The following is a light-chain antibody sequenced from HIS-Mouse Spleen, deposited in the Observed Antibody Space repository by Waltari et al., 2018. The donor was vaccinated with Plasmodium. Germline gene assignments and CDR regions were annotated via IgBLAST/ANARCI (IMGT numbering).Light chain of an antibody. V-gene: IGLV3-19*01. CDR2: GKN. CDR1: SLRNYY. J-gene: IGLJ3*02. CDR3: NSRDSSGNHQV. Sequence: SSELTQVPAVSVALGQTVRITCQGDSLRNYYASWYQQKPGQAPVLVIYGKNNRPSGIPDRFSGSSSGNTASLTITGAQAEDEADYYCNSRDSSGNHQVFGGGTKLTVL.